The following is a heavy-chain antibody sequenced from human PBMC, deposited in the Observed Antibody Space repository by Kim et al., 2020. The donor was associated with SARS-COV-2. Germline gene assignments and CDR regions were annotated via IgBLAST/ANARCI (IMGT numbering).Heavy chain of an antibody. CDR3: ARDPIYCGGDCYLGGGY. Sequence: SETLSLTCTVSGGSISSGGYYWSWIRQHPGKGLEWIGYIYYSGSTYYNPSLKSRVTISVDTSKNQFSLKLSSVTAADTAVYYCARDPIYCGGDCYLGGGYWGQGTLVTVSS. CDR1: GGSISSGGYY. J-gene: IGHJ4*02. V-gene: IGHV4-31*03. D-gene: IGHD2-21*02. CDR2: IYYSGST.